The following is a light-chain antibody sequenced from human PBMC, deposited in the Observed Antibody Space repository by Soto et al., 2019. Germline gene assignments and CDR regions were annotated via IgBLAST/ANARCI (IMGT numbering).Light chain of an antibody. J-gene: IGLJ3*02. CDR3: SSYTTTTTPASWV. CDR2: DVS. CDR1: SSDIGTYNY. Sequence: QSALTQPASVSGSPGQSITLSCTGTSSDIGTYNYISWFQQHPGKAPKLMTYDVSNRASGVSDRFSASKSGNTASLTISGLQAEDEADYYCSSYTTTTTPASWVFGGRTKLT. V-gene: IGLV2-14*03.